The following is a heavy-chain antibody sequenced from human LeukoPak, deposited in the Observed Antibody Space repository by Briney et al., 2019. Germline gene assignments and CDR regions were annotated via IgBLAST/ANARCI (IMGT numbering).Heavy chain of an antibody. V-gene: IGHV1-18*01. CDR1: GYTFTNYG. J-gene: IGHJ5*02. Sequence: ASVKVSCKASGYTFTNYGISWVRQAPGQGLEWMGRISAYNGNTNYAQKLQGRVTMTTDTSTNTAYMELRSLGPDDTAVYYCARDVAFYGSSWHNWFDPWGQGTLVTVSS. D-gene: IGHD6-13*01. CDR2: ISAYNGNT. CDR3: ARDVAFYGSSWHNWFDP.